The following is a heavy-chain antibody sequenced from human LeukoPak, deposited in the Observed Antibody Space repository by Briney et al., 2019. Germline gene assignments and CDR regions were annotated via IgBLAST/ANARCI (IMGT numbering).Heavy chain of an antibody. J-gene: IGHJ4*02. V-gene: IGHV4-59*08. CDR1: GGPISSYY. CDR3: ARHARNVYNPIDY. D-gene: IGHD5-24*01. Sequence: PSETLSLTCTVSGGPISSYYWTWIRQPPGRGLDWIGYIYYSGSTNYNPSLKSRVVISIDASKNEFSLKLSSVTAADTAIYYCARHARNVYNPIDYWGQGTLVTVSS. CDR2: IYYSGST.